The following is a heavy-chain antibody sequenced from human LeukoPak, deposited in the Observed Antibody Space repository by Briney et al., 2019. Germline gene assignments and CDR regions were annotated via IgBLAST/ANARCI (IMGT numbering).Heavy chain of an antibody. CDR1: GFTFSSYA. V-gene: IGHV3-23*01. D-gene: IGHD1-1*01. Sequence: GGSLRLSCAASGFTFSSYALNWVRQAPGKGLEWVSVIYGSGTTTYYADSVRGRFTISRDSSKSTMYLQMNSLRVEDMAVYYCAKRLTASSTWTSLDLWGQGTLVTVSS. CDR2: IYGSGTTT. J-gene: IGHJ5*02. CDR3: AKRLTASSTWTSLDL.